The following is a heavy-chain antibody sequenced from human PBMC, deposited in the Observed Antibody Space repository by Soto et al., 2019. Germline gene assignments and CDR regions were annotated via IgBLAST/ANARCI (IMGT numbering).Heavy chain of an antibody. V-gene: IGHV3-30*03. J-gene: IGHJ4*02. Sequence: ESGGSVVQPGRSLRLSCAASGFTFSDYSMHWVRQAPGKGVEWVALLSYDGSNAYYADSVRGRFTVSRDISKSTLYLEMNSLSTEDTAVYYCARTTLITKIVDYWGQGTLVTVSS. CDR2: LSYDGSNA. D-gene: IGHD3-22*01. CDR1: GFTFSDYS. CDR3: ARTTLITKIVDY.